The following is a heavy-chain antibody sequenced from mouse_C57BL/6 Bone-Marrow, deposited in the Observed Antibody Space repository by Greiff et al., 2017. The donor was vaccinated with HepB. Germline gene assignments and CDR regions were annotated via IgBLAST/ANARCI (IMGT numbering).Heavy chain of an antibody. D-gene: IGHD2-3*01. V-gene: IGHV5-6*01. CDR3: ASPDGSYDY. Sequence: EVMLVESGGDLVKPGGSLKLSCAASGFTFSSYGMSWVRQTTDKRLEWVATICSGGSYTYYPDSVKGRFTISRDNAKNTLYLQMSSLKSEDTAMYYCASPDGSYDYWGQGTTLTVSS. J-gene: IGHJ2*01. CDR1: GFTFSSYG. CDR2: ICSGGSYT.